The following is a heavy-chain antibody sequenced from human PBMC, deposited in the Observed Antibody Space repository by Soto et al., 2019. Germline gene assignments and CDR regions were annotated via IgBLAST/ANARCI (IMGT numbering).Heavy chain of an antibody. CDR1: GFTFDDYT. CDR2: ISWDGGST. D-gene: IGHD6-19*01. Sequence: ESGGVVVQPGGSLRLSCAASGFTFDDYTMHWVRQAPGRGLEWVSLISWDGGSTYYADYVKGRFTISRDNIKNSLYLQMNSLRTEDTALYYCAKDISGHCYCGMDVWGQGTTVTVSS. J-gene: IGHJ6*02. V-gene: IGHV3-43*01. CDR3: AKDISGHCYCGMDV.